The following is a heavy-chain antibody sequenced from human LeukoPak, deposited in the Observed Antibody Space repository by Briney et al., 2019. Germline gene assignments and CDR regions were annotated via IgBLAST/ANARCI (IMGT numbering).Heavy chain of an antibody. CDR2: ISSSSSYI. V-gene: IGHV3-21*01. D-gene: IGHD6-19*01. CDR3: ARDLRLLELSIAVAGTWDY. Sequence: PGGSLRLSCAASGFTFSSYSMNWVRQAPGKGLEWVSSISSSSSYIYYADSVKGRFTISRDNAKNSLYLQMNSLRAEDTAVYYCARDLRLLELSIAVAGTWDYWGQGTLVTVSS. J-gene: IGHJ4*02. CDR1: GFTFSSYS.